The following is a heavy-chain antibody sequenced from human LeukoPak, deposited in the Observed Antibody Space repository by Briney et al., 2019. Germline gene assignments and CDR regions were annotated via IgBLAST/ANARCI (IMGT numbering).Heavy chain of an antibody. CDR1: GFTFSSYW. D-gene: IGHD5-12*01. CDR3: ARTSGYSGYDLDY. V-gene: IGHV3-7*01. CDR2: VKQDGSEK. J-gene: IGHJ4*02. Sequence: GGSLRLSCAASGFTFSSYWMSWVRQAPGKGLEWVANVKQDGSEKYYVDSVRGRFTISRDNAKNSLYLQMNSLRAEDTAVYYCARTSGYSGYDLDYWGQGTLVTVSS.